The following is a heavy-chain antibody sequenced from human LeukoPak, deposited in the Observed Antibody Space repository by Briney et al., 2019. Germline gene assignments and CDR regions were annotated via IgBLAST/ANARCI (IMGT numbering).Heavy chain of an antibody. CDR1: GFTFSTYA. V-gene: IGHV3-30*04. CDR3: ARGKTSQNIVTRKTYNWFDP. D-gene: IGHD2/OR15-2a*01. Sequence: GGSLRLSCAASGFTFSTYAMHWVRQAPGKGLEWVAVISYDGSSKYYADSVKGRFTISRDNSKNTLYLQMNSLRAEDTAVYYCARGKTSQNIVTRKTYNWFDPWGQGTLVTVSS. CDR2: ISYDGSSK. J-gene: IGHJ5*02.